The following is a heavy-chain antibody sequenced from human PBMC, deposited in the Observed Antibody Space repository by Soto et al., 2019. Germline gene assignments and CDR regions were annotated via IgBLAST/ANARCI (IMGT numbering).Heavy chain of an antibody. CDR3: ARVGGAPLGDFDI. J-gene: IGHJ3*02. V-gene: IGHV4-59*01. CDR2: MFYSGST. CDR1: GASIRRYY. Sequence: SETLSLTCTVSGASIRRYYGSWIRQPPGKGLEWIGYMFYSGSTKYNPSRTSRVTVSIDTSKNQFSLNLRSVTGADTGVYYCARVGGAPLGDFDILGQGTMVT. D-gene: IGHD1-26*01.